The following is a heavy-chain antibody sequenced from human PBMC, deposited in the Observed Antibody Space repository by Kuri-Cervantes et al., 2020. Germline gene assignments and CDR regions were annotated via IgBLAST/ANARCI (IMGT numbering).Heavy chain of an antibody. CDR3: ARWSRWLVLYYFDY. V-gene: IGHV1-18*01. D-gene: IGHD6-19*01. J-gene: IGHJ4*02. Sequence: ASVKVSCKASGYTFTSYGISWVRQAPGQGLEWMGWISAYNGNTNFAQKLQGRVNMTTDTSTSTAYMELRSLRSDDTAVYYLARWSRWLVLYYFDYWGQGTLVTVSS. CDR2: ISAYNGNT. CDR1: GYTFTSYG.